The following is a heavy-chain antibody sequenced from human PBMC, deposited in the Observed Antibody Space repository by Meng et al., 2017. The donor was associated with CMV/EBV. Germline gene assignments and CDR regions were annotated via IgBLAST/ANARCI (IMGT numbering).Heavy chain of an antibody. Sequence: FTFSSYSRNWVRQAPGKGLEWVSSISSSSSYIYYADSVKGRFTISRDNAKNSLYLQMNSLRAEDTAVYYCARVEGYCSSTSCYYFDYWGQGTLVTVSS. CDR2: ISSSSSYI. J-gene: IGHJ4*02. CDR1: FTFSSYS. D-gene: IGHD2-2*01. CDR3: ARVEGYCSSTSCYYFDY. V-gene: IGHV3-21*01.